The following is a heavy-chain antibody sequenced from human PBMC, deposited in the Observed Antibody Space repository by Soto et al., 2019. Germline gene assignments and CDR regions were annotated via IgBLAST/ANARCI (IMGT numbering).Heavy chain of an antibody. D-gene: IGHD3-10*01. CDR3: ASLFYYYYGMDV. Sequence: ASVKVSCKASGGTFSSYAISWVRQAPGQGLEWMGGIIPIFGTANYAQKFQGRVTITADESTSTAYMELSSLRSEDTAVYYCASLFYYYYGMDVWGQGTTVTVSS. J-gene: IGHJ6*02. CDR2: IIPIFGTA. CDR1: GGTFSSYA. V-gene: IGHV1-69*13.